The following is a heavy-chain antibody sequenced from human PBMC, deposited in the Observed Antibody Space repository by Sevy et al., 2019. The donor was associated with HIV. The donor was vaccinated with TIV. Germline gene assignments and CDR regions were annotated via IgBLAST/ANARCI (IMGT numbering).Heavy chain of an antibody. D-gene: IGHD2-2*01. J-gene: IGHJ6*03. Sequence: GGSLRLSCAASGFTFSSYGMHWVRQAPGKGLEWVAFIRYDGCNKYYADSVKGRFTISRDNSKNTLYLQMNSLRAEDTAVYYCAKGTGNRYCSSTSCRPHYYYYMDVWGKGTTVTVSS. CDR1: GFTFSSYG. CDR2: IRYDGCNK. CDR3: AKGTGNRYCSSTSCRPHYYYYMDV. V-gene: IGHV3-30*02.